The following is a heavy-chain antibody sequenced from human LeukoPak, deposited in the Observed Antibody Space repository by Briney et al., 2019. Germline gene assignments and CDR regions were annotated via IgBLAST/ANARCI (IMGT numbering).Heavy chain of an antibody. J-gene: IGHJ3*02. V-gene: IGHV3-23*01. CDR1: GFIFSSCA. CDR3: ARSNYGAFDI. D-gene: IGHD3-16*01. Sequence: GGSLRLSCAASGFIFSSCAMSWVRQAPGKGLEWVSTISASGGTPYLADSVKGRFTISRDNSKNTLYLQMNSLRAEDTAVYYCARSNYGAFDIWGQGTMVTVSS. CDR2: ISASGGTP.